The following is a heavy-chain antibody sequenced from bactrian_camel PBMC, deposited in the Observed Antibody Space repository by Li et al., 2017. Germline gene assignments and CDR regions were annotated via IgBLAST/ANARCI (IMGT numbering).Heavy chain of an antibody. Sequence: QVQLVESGGGSVQTGGSLRLSCAARTGTFRSACMGWIRQVPGQEREGVASIDADGETSYADSVKGRFTVSRDNAKNSVYLQMNSLKLEDTAMYYCAADFGPYCSGPYLARRANFEGQGTQVTVS. CDR2: IDADGET. J-gene: IGHJ4*01. CDR1: TGTFRSAC. D-gene: IGHD2*01. V-gene: IGHV3S9*01.